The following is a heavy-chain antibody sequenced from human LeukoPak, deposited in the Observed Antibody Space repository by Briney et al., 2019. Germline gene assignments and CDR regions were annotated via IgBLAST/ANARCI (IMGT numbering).Heavy chain of an antibody. CDR3: ARARLDSSGRFDY. J-gene: IGHJ4*02. D-gene: IGHD3-22*01. Sequence: PSETLSLTCTVSGGSISSYYWSWIRQPPGKGLEWIGYIYYGGSTDYNPSLKSRVTISKDTSKTQFSLRLGSVTAADTAVYYCARARLDSSGRFDYWGQGTLVTVSS. CDR1: GGSISSYY. CDR2: IYYGGST. V-gene: IGHV4-59*01.